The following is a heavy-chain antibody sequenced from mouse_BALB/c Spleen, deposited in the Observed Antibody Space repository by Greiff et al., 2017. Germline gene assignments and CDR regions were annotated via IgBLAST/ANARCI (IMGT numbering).Heavy chain of an antibody. D-gene: IGHD2-2*01. CDR2: IYPGNSDT. J-gene: IGHJ4*01. CDR1: GYTFTSYW. Sequence: VQLKQSGTVLARPGASVKMSCKASGYTFTSYWMHWVKQRPGQGLEWIGAIYPGNSDTSYNQKFKGKAKLTAVTSTSTAYMELSSLTNEDSAVYYCTNYGYDEGPYAMDYWGQGTSVTVSS. V-gene: IGHV1-5*01. CDR3: TNYGYDEGPYAMDY.